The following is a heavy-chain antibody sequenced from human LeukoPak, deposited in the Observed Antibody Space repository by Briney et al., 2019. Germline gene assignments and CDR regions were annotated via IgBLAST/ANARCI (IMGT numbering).Heavy chain of an antibody. V-gene: IGHV4-34*01. CDR2: INHSGST. J-gene: IGHJ6*03. CDR1: GGSFSGYY. D-gene: IGHD5-24*01. CDR3: ARESRGWLQWNYYYMDV. Sequence: SSETLSLTCAVYGGSFSGYYWSWIRQPPGKGLEWIGEINHSGSTNYNPSLKSRVTISVDTSKNQFSLKLSSVTAADTAVYYCARESRGWLQWNYYYMDVWGKGTTVTISS.